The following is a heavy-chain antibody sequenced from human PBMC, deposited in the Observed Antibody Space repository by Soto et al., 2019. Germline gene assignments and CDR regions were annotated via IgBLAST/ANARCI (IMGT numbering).Heavy chain of an antibody. D-gene: IGHD5-12*01. CDR1: GFTFSSYG. J-gene: IGHJ4*02. CDR3: AKGYSGYDSSFDY. Sequence: QVQLVESGGGVVQPGRSLRLSCAASGFTFSSYGIHWFRQSPGKGLEWVAVISYDGSNKYYADSVKGRFTISRDNSKNTLYRQMNSLRAEDTAVYYCAKGYSGYDSSFDYWGQGTLVTVSS. V-gene: IGHV3-30*18. CDR2: ISYDGSNK.